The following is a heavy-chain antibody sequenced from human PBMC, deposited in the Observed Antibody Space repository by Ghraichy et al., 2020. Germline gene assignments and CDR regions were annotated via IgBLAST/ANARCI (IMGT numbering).Heavy chain of an antibody. Sequence: GESLNISCAASGFTFSSYGMHWVRQAPGKGLEWVAVIWYDGSNKYYADSVKGRFTISIDNSKNTLYLQMNSLRAEDTAVYYCARNGGIGGSYYEDYWGQGTLVTVSS. CDR1: GFTFSSYG. CDR2: IWYDGSNK. D-gene: IGHD1-26*01. CDR3: ARNGGIGGSYYEDY. V-gene: IGHV3-33*01. J-gene: IGHJ4*02.